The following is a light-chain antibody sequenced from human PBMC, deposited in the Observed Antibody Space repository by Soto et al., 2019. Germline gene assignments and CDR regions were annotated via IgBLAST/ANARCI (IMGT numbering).Light chain of an antibody. CDR1: QSVSSY. CDR2: GAS. Sequence: EMVLTQSPGTLSLSPGERATLSCRASQSVSSYLAWYQQKPGQAPRLLIYGASSRATGIPDRFSGSGSGTDFTLTISRLEPEDFAVYSCQQYGSSPRTFGQGTKVEIK. CDR3: QQYGSSPRT. V-gene: IGKV3-20*01. J-gene: IGKJ1*01.